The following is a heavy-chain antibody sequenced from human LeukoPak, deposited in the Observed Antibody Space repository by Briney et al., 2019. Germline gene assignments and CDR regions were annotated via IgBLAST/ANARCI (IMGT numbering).Heavy chain of an antibody. CDR2: FYYTGST. CDR3: ARRGGGHAFDI. V-gene: IGHV4-59*01. CDR1: GGSIGSYY. D-gene: IGHD3-16*01. J-gene: IGHJ3*02. Sequence: PSETLSLTCTVSGGSIGSYYWSWIRQPPGKGLEWIGYFYYTGSTNYNPSLKSRVTISVDTSKNQVSLRLTSVTAADTAMYYCARRGGGHAFDIWGQGTMVTVSS.